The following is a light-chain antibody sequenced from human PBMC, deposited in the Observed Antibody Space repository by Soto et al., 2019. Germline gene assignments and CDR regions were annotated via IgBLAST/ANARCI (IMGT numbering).Light chain of an antibody. Sequence: DIKMTQSPSSVSASVGESVTITCRASQGIGTWLAWYQQKPGQAPKLLIYGASRLQSGVPSRFSGSGSGTDFPLTITSLQPEDFATYYCHQADSLFTFGPGTKVDIK. V-gene: IGKV1-12*01. CDR3: HQADSLFT. J-gene: IGKJ3*01. CDR1: QGIGTW. CDR2: GAS.